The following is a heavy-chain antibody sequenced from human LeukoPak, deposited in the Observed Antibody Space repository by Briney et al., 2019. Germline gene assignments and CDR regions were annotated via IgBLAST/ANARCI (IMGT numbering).Heavy chain of an antibody. J-gene: IGHJ4*02. Sequence: GGSLRLSCAASGFTFSSYAMSWVRQAPGKGLEWVSAISGSGGSTYYADSVKGRFTISRDNSKNTLYLQMNSLRAEDTAVYYCAKDPQSSMTTLKIDYWGQGTLVTVSS. D-gene: IGHD4-17*01. CDR3: AKDPQSSMTTLKIDY. CDR1: GFTFSSYA. CDR2: ISGSGGST. V-gene: IGHV3-23*01.